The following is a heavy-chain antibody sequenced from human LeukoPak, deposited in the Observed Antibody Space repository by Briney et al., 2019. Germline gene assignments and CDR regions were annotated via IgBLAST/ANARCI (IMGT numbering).Heavy chain of an antibody. CDR3: AKALGGSGSNFDY. CDR1: GFTFSSYA. D-gene: IGHD3-10*01. V-gene: IGHV3-23*01. CDR2: ISGSGGST. J-gene: IGHJ4*02. Sequence: GGSLRLSCAASGFTFSSYAMNWVRQAPEKGLEWVSTISGSGGSTYYADSVKGRLTISRDNSKHTLYLQMSSLRADDTAVYYCAKALGGSGSNFDYWGQGTLVTVSS.